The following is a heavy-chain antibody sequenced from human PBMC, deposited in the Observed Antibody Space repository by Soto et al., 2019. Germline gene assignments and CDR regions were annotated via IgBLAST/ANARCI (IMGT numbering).Heavy chain of an antibody. V-gene: IGHV4-61*08. J-gene: IGHJ3*01. CDR3: ARHDYADRTFDL. Sequence: QVLLQEPGPGQVRPSETLSLTCIVSGGSVGSGAYYWSWFRQPPGSALEWIGYIQYSGDTNYNSSLKSRVTISVDRSRNRFSLKLTSVTAADTAFYYCARHDYADRTFDLWGQGTKVTVSS. CDR1: GGSVGSGAYY. D-gene: IGHD5-12*01. CDR2: IQYSGDT.